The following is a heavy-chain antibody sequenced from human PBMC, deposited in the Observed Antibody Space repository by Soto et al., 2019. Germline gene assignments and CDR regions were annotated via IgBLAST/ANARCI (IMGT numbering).Heavy chain of an antibody. D-gene: IGHD3-22*01. CDR1: GGSFSGYY. V-gene: IGHV4-34*01. J-gene: IGHJ4*01. CDR2: INHSGNT. Sequence: SETLSLTCAVYGGSFSGYYWGWIRQPPGKGLEWIGEINHSGNTNYNPSLESRVTISVDTSKKQFSLKLISVTAEDTGIYYCTTESYSSIIVVRFDYWGHGTLVTVSS. CDR3: TTESYSSIIVVRFDY.